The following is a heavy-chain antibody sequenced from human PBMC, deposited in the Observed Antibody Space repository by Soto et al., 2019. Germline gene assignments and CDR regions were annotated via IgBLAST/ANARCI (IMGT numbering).Heavy chain of an antibody. Sequence: GGSLRLSCAASGFTFSSYAMSWVRQAPGKVLEWVSAISGSGGSTYYADSVKGRFTSSRDNSKNTLYLQMNSLRAEDTAVYYCAKDDSGYSYGDPFDIWGQGTMVTVSS. D-gene: IGHD5-18*01. J-gene: IGHJ3*02. CDR2: ISGSGGST. CDR1: GFTFSSYA. CDR3: AKDDSGYSYGDPFDI. V-gene: IGHV3-23*01.